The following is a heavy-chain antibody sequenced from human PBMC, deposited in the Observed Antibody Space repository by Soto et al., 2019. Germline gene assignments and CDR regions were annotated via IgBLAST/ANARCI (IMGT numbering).Heavy chain of an antibody. Sequence: EVQLVESGGGLVQPGGSLRLSCAASGFTLSGYDIHWVRQATGKGLEWVSGIGSARDTYYEDSVKGRFTISRENAKNSLYLQMTSLSVGDTAVYYCTRTTPTNGMAVWGQGTTVTVSS. J-gene: IGHJ6*02. V-gene: IGHV3-13*01. CDR1: GFTLSGYD. D-gene: IGHD1-1*01. CDR3: TRTTPTNGMAV. CDR2: IGSARDT.